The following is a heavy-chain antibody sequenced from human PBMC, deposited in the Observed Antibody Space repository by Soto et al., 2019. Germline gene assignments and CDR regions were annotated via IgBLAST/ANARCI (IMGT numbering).Heavy chain of an antibody. V-gene: IGHV3-48*01. Sequence: LRLSCAASEFTLSSYNMNWVRQAPGKGLEWVSYISSSSSTIYYADSVKGRFTISRDNAKNSLYLQMNSLRVEDTAVYYCFVGWELPDFWGQGTLVTVSS. D-gene: IGHD1-26*01. CDR1: EFTLSSYN. J-gene: IGHJ4*02. CDR3: FVGWELPDF. CDR2: ISSSSSTI.